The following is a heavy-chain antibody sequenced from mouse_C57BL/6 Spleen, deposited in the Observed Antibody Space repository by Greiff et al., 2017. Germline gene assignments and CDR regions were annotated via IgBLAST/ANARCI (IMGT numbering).Heavy chain of an antibody. CDR3: ARGGLWSYAMDY. Sequence: LVESEGGLVQPGSSMKLSCTASGFTFSDYYMAWVRQVPEKGLEWVANINYDGSSTYYLDSLKSRFIISRDNAKNILYLQMSSLKSEDTATYYCARGGLWSYAMDYWGQGTSVTVSS. V-gene: IGHV5-16*01. CDR1: GFTFSDYY. J-gene: IGHJ4*01. CDR2: INYDGSST. D-gene: IGHD1-1*02.